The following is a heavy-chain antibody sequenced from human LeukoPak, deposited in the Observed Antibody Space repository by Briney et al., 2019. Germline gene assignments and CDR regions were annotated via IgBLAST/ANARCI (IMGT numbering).Heavy chain of an antibody. J-gene: IGHJ4*02. V-gene: IGHV1-2*02. CDR1: GYTFSGYY. CDR3: AREGGKVVTAQFDY. CDR2: INPNSGGT. D-gene: IGHD2-21*02. Sequence: GASVKVSCKASGYTFSGYYIHWVRQAPGQGLEWMGWINPNSGGTNYVQKFQGRVTMTRDTSISTAYMQLSRLRSDDTAVYYCAREGGKVVTAQFDYWGQGTLVTVPS.